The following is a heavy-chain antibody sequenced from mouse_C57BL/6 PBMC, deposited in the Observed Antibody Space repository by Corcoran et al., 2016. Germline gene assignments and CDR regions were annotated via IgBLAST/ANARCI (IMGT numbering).Heavy chain of an antibody. D-gene: IGHD2-12*01. V-gene: IGHV9-3*01. CDR3: ARENYIY. J-gene: IGHJ4*01. Sequence: QIQLVQSGPELRKPGETVKISCKASGDTFTTYGMSWVKQAPGKGLKWMGWINTYSGVPTYADDFKGRFAFSLETSASTAYLQINNLKNEDTATYFCARENYIYWGQGTSVTVSS. CDR2: INTYSGVP. CDR1: GDTFTTYG.